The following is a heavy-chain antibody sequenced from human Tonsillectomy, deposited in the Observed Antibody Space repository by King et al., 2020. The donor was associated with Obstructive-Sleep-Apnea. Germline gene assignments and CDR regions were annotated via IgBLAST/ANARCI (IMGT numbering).Heavy chain of an antibody. V-gene: IGHV1-2*04. CDR3: AREYDGSGSHRKHMDV. D-gene: IGHD3-10*01. CDR1: GYTFTGYY. J-gene: IGHJ6*02. CDR2: INPHSGGT. Sequence: VQLVESGAEVKKPGASVKVSCKASGYTFTGYYIHWVRQAPGQGLEWMGWINPHSGGTDYAQKFQAWVTMTRDTSISTAYMELSRLRSDDTAVYYCAREYDGSGSHRKHMDVWGQGTTVTVSS.